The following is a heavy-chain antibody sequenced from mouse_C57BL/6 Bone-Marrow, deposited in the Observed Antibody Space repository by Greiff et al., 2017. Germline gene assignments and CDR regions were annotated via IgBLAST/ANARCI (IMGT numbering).Heavy chain of an antibody. Sequence: DVKLVESGGGLVKPGGSLKLSCAASGFTFSSYAMSWVRQTPEKRLEWVATISDGGSYTYYPDNVKGRFTISRDNAKNNLYLQMSHLKSEDTAMYYCAREGELEAMDYWGQGTSVTVSS. CDR2: ISDGGSYT. D-gene: IGHD4-1*01. J-gene: IGHJ4*01. CDR1: GFTFSSYA. V-gene: IGHV5-4*01. CDR3: AREGELEAMDY.